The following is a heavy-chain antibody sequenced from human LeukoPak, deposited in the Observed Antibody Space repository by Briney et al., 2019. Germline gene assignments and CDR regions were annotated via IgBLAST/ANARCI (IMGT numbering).Heavy chain of an antibody. V-gene: IGHV3-23*01. Sequence: GGSLRLSCAASGFTFSSYAMSWVRQAPGKGLEWVSAISGSGGSTYYADSMKGRFTISRDNSKNTLYLQMNSLRAEDTAVYYCAKDLYQYCSSTSCYTMRDYYDSGGYGDDWGQGTLVTVSS. D-gene: IGHD2-2*02. CDR1: GFTFSSYA. CDR2: ISGSGGST. J-gene: IGHJ4*02. CDR3: AKDLYQYCSSTSCYTMRDYYDSGGYGDD.